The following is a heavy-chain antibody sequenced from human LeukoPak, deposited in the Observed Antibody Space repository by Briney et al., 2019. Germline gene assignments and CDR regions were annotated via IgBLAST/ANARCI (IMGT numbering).Heavy chain of an antibody. Sequence: GGSLRLSCAASKFTFSDYSMSWVRQAPGKGLEWVSSISSIRNYIYYADSVKGRFTVSRDNAKNSLYLQMNSLRAEDTAVYYCARDSRGVATTQDYWGQGTLVTVSS. D-gene: IGHD5-12*01. J-gene: IGHJ4*02. CDR3: ARDSRGVATTQDY. CDR1: KFTFSDYS. CDR2: ISSIRNYI. V-gene: IGHV3-21*01.